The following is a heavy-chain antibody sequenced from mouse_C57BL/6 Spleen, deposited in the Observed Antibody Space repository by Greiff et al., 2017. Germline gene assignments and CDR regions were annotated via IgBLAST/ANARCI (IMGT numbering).Heavy chain of an antibody. CDR1: GFTFSDYG. V-gene: IGHV5-17*01. Sequence: EVNVVESGGGLVKPGGSLKLSCAASGFTFSDYGMHWVRQAPEEGLEWVAYISSDSSTIYYADTVKGRFTISRDNAKNHLFLQMTSLRSEDTAMYYCARPVYYAMGDWGQGTSVTVAS. J-gene: IGHJ4*01. CDR2: ISSDSSTI. CDR3: ARPVYYAMGD.